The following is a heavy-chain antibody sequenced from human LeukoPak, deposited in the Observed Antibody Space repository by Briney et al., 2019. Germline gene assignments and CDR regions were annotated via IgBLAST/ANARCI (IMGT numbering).Heavy chain of an antibody. CDR1: GFTVSSNY. CDR2: IYSGGST. CDR3: ARLCSIRWCLHDWFDP. J-gene: IGHJ5*02. D-gene: IGHD2-21*01. Sequence: GGSPRLSCAASGFTVSSNYMSWVRQAPGKGLEWVSVIYSGGSTDYADSVKGRFTISRDNSKNTLYLQMNSLRAEDTAVYYCARLCSIRWCLHDWFDPWGQGTLVTVSS. V-gene: IGHV3-53*01.